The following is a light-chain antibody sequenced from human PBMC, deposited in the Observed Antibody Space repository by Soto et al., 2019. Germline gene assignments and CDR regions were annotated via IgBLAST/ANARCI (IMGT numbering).Light chain of an antibody. CDR2: EVS. J-gene: IGLJ2*01. CDR3: SSYTSIVV. V-gene: IGLV2-14*01. Sequence: QSALTQPASVSGSPGQSITISCTGTSSDVGGYNYDSWYQQHPGKAPKLMIYEVSNRPSGVSNRFSGSKSGNTASLTISGLQAEDEADYYCSSYTSIVVFGGGTKVTVL. CDR1: SSDVGGYNY.